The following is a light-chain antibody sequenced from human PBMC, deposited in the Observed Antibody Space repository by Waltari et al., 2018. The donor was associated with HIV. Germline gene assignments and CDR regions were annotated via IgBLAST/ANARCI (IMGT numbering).Light chain of an antibody. V-gene: IGLV1-40*01. CDR2: GDA. J-gene: IGLJ2*01. CDR3: QSYDRSLSGVI. Sequence: QSVLTQPPSVSGAPGQRVTISCTGNNSNTGAGNAVHGSQQLPGTAPKLLIYGDANRPSGVPDRFSGSTSGTSASLAITGLRAEDECDYYCQSYDRSLSGVIFGGGTKLTVL. CDR1: NSNTGAGNA.